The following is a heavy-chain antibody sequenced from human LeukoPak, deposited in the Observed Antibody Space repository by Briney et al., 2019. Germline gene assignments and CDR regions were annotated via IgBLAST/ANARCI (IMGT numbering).Heavy chain of an antibody. CDR1: GGSFSGYY. CDR3: ARHIGELRYFDWLSPKGLDAFDI. CDR2: IYYSGST. Sequence: SETLSLTCAVYGGSFSGYYWSWIRQPPGKGLEWIGSIYYSGSTYYNPSLKSRVTISVDTSKNQFSLKLSSVTAADTAVYYCARHIGELRYFDWLSPKGLDAFDIWGQGTMVTVSS. V-gene: IGHV4-34*01. J-gene: IGHJ3*02. D-gene: IGHD3-9*01.